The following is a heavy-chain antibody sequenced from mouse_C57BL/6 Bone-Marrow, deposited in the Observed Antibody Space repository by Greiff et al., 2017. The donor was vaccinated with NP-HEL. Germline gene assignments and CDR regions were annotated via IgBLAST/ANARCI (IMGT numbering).Heavy chain of an antibody. CDR3: TRCEYYGNYDC. D-gene: IGHD2-1*01. Sequence: EVQLQQSGTVLARPGASVKMSCKTSGYTFTSYWMHWVKQRPGQGLEWIGAIYPGNSDTSYNQKFKGKAKLTAVTSASTAYMELSSLTTEDSAVYYCTRCEYYGNYDCGGQGTTLTVSS. J-gene: IGHJ2*01. CDR2: IYPGNSDT. CDR1: GYTFTSYW. V-gene: IGHV1-5*01.